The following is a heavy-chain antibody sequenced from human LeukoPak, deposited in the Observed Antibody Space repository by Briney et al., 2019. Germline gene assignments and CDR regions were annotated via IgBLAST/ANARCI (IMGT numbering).Heavy chain of an antibody. CDR3: ATLRFGSGSYYADY. Sequence: GGSLRLSCSASGFIFSSYSMNWVRQAPGKGLEWVSYITSSSSTIYYADSVKGRFTISRDNSKSTLYLQMNSLRTEDTAVYFCATLRFGSGSYYADYWGQGTLVTVSS. CDR1: GFIFSSYS. V-gene: IGHV3-48*01. J-gene: IGHJ4*02. D-gene: IGHD3-10*01. CDR2: ITSSSSTI.